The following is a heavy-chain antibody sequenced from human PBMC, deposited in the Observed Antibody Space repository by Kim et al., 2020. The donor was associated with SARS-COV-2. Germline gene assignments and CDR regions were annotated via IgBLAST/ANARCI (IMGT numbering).Heavy chain of an antibody. D-gene: IGHD3-22*01. J-gene: IGHJ4*02. Sequence: YYADSVKGRVTISRDNSENTLYLQVGSLRTEDMAVYFCARSAPDSTGYFDYWCQGTLVTVSS. V-gene: IGHV3-64*02. CDR3: ARSAPDSTGYFDY.